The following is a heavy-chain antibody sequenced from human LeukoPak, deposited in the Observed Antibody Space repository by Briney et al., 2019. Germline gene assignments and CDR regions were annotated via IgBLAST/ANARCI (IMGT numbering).Heavy chain of an antibody. Sequence: GGSLRLSCAASGFTFDDYAMHWVRQAPGKGLEWVSGISWNSGSIGYADSVKGRFTISRDNAKNSLYLQMNSLRAEDTAVYYCARGITIFGVVPYWGQGTLVTVSS. CDR3: ARGITIFGVVPY. D-gene: IGHD3-3*01. CDR1: GFTFDDYA. J-gene: IGHJ4*02. V-gene: IGHV3-9*01. CDR2: ISWNSGSI.